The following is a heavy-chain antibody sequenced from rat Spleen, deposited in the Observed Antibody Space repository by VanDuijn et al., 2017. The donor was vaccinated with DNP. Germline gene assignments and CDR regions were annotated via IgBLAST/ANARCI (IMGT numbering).Heavy chain of an antibody. J-gene: IGHJ1*01. D-gene: IGHD1-12*03. CDR1: GFSITSNY. CDR2: INYSART. CDR3: ARGNDDYFPNWYFDF. V-gene: IGHV3-1*01. Sequence: EVQLQESGPGLVKPSQSLSLTCSVTGFSITSNYWAWIRKFPGNKMEWIGHINYSARTTYNPSLKSRISITRDTSKNQFFLQLNSVTTEDTATYYCARGNDDYFPNWYFDFWGPGTMVTVSS.